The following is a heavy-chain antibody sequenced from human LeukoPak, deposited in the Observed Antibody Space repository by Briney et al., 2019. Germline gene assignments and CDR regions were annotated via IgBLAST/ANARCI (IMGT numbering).Heavy chain of an antibody. Sequence: GGSLRLSCAASGFTFSSFSMNWVRQAPGKGLEWVSYISSSSSTIYYADSVKGRFTISRDNAKNSLYLQMNSLRAEDTAVYYCARDHRGWFGELLSNSHTLDYWGQGTLVTVSS. J-gene: IGHJ4*02. CDR2: ISSSSSTI. CDR3: ARDHRGWFGELLSNSHTLDY. V-gene: IGHV3-48*01. D-gene: IGHD3-10*01. CDR1: GFTFSSFS.